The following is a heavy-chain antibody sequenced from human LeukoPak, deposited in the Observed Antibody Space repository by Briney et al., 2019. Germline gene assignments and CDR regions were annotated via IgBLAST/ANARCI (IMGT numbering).Heavy chain of an antibody. V-gene: IGHV3-49*04. CDR3: TLYYYDSSGYYSNYFDY. J-gene: IGHJ4*02. CDR1: GFTFGVNA. CDR2: IRSKAYGGTT. Sequence: GGSLRLSCTASGFTFGVNARSGARQAPGKGLEGVGLIRSKAYGGTTEYAASVKGRFTISRDDSKSIAYLQMNSLKTEDTAVYYCTLYYYDSSGYYSNYFDYWGQGTLVTVSS. D-gene: IGHD3-22*01.